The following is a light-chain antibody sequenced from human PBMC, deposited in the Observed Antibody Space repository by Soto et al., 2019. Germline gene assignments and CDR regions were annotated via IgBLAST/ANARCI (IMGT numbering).Light chain of an antibody. CDR1: QSVSSN. V-gene: IGKV3-15*01. J-gene: IGKJ4*01. CDR3: QHYNDWLS. CDR2: DAS. Sequence: EIVMTQSPATLSVSPGERATLSCRASQSVSSNLAWYHQKPGQPPRLLIYDASTRATGLPARFSGSGSGTEFTLTISSLQSEDFGVYFCQHYNDWLSFGGGTKVEIK.